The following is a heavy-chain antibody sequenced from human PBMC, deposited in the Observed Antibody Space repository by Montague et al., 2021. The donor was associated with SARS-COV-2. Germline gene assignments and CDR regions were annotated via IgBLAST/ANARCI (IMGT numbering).Heavy chain of an antibody. J-gene: IGHJ6*02. CDR3: ANFRRTKRLFGARNYGMDV. CDR1: GVSISTYY. CDR2: IFYSGGT. Sequence: SETLSLTCTVSGVSISTYYWSWIRQPPGRGLQWIGDIFYSGGTNYNPSLKSRVTISVDTSKNHFTLRLSSVTAADTAVYYCANFRRTKRLFGARNYGMDVWGQGTAVTVSS. D-gene: IGHD6-25*01. V-gene: IGHV4-59*01.